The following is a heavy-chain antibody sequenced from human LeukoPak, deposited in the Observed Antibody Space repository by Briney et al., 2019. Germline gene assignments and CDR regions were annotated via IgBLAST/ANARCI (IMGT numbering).Heavy chain of an antibody. CDR2: ISKSGDHT. CDR3: ATSWGPDTSAFRWGRDGMDV. D-gene: IGHD3-16*01. V-gene: IGHV3-23*01. Sequence: GSPRLSCAVSGLTFNNYAMSWVRQAPGKGLEWVSAISKSGDHTYYAASAKGRFTIYRDNSKNTQYLQMNSLRAEDTAVYYCATSWGPDTSAFRWGRDGMDVWGQGTTVTVSS. J-gene: IGHJ6*02. CDR1: GLTFNNYA.